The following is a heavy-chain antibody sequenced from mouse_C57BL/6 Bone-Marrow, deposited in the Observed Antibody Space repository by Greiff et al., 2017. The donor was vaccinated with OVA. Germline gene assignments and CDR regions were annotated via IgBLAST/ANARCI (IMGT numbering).Heavy chain of an antibody. CDR2: IDPENGDT. V-gene: IGHV14-4*01. J-gene: IGHJ2*01. Sequence: EVKLQESGAELVRPGASVKLSCTASGFNIKDDYMHWVKQRPEQGLEWIGWIDPENGDTEYASKFQGKATITADTSSNTAYLQLSSLTSEDTAVYYCTTNYYGSRTYFDYWGQGTTLTVSS. CDR3: TTNYYGSRTYFDY. CDR1: GFNIKDDY. D-gene: IGHD1-1*01.